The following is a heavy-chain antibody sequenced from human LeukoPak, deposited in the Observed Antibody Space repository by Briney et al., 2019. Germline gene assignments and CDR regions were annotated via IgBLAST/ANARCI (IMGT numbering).Heavy chain of an antibody. CDR3: ARCRTGFLEWFDAFDI. D-gene: IGHD3-3*01. Sequence: GGSLRLSCAASGFTFSSYSMNWVRQAPGKGLEWVSSISSSSSYIYYADSVKGRFTISRDNAKNSLYLQMNSLRAEDTPVYHCARCRTGFLEWFDAFDIWGQGTMVTVSS. J-gene: IGHJ3*02. CDR2: ISSSSSYI. CDR1: GFTFSSYS. V-gene: IGHV3-21*01.